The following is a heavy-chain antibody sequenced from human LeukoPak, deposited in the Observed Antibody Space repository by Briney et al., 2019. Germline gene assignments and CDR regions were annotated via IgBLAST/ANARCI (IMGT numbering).Heavy chain of an antibody. D-gene: IGHD1-26*01. Sequence: SETLSLTCAVYGGSFSGYYWSWIRQPPGKGLEWIGEINHSGSTNYNPSLKSRVTISVDTSKNQFSLKLGSVTAADTAVYYCARVSPQVRPARSGSCYYFDYWGQGTLVTVSS. CDR1: GGSFSGYY. CDR2: INHSGST. J-gene: IGHJ4*02. V-gene: IGHV4-34*01. CDR3: ARVSPQVRPARSGSCYYFDY.